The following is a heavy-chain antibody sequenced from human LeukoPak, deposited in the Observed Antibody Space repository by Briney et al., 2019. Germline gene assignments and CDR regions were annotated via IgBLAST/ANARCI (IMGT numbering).Heavy chain of an antibody. J-gene: IGHJ4*02. Sequence: PSDTLSLTCTVSGGSSSGTSSYWGWIRQPPGKGREWIGSIYYSGSTYYNPSLKSRVTISVDTSKNQFSLKLGSVTAADTAVYYCARGRRGTAMGYFDYWGQGTLVTVSS. D-gene: IGHD5-18*01. V-gene: IGHV4-39*01. CDR3: ARGRRGTAMGYFDY. CDR2: IYYSGST. CDR1: GGSSSGTSSY.